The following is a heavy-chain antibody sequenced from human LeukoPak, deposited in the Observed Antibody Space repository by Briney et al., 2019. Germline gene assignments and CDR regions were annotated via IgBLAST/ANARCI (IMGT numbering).Heavy chain of an antibody. J-gene: IGHJ4*02. CDR3: ARDQGYSSGWSVSY. Sequence: GRSLRLSCAASGFTFDDYAMHWVRQAPGKGLEWVAVIWYDGSNKYYADSVKGRFTISRDNSKNTLYLQMNSLRAEDTAVYYCARDQGYSSGWSVSYWGQGTLVTVSS. CDR1: GFTFDDYA. D-gene: IGHD6-19*01. V-gene: IGHV3-33*08. CDR2: IWYDGSNK.